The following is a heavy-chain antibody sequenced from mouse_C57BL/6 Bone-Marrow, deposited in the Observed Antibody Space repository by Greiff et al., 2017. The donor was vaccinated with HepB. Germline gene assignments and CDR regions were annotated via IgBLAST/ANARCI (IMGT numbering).Heavy chain of an antibody. Sequence: VQLKESGPGLVKPSQSLSLTCSVTGYSITSCYYWNWIRQFPGNKLEWMGYISYDGSNNYNPSLKNRISITRDTSKNQFFLKLNPVTTEDTATYYCARGGSSSLYAMDYWGQGTSVTVSS. V-gene: IGHV3-6*01. J-gene: IGHJ4*01. CDR1: GYSITSCYY. D-gene: IGHD1-1*01. CDR2: ISYDGSN. CDR3: ARGGSSSLYAMDY.